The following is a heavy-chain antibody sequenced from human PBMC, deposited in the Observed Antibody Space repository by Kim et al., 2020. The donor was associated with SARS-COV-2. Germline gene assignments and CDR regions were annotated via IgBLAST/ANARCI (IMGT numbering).Heavy chain of an antibody. V-gene: IGHV3-53*01. D-gene: IGHD4-17*01. J-gene: IGHJ4*02. Sequence: GKGPFTISSNKSTNTLYLQMNSLRAEDTAVYYCARVRREDYGGNPGFFDYWGQGTLVTVSS. CDR3: ARVRREDYGGNPGFFDY.